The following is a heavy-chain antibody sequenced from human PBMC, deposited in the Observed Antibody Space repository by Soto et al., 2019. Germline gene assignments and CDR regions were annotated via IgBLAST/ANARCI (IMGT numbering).Heavy chain of an antibody. V-gene: IGHV4-34*01. Sequence: QVQLQQWGAGLLKPSETLSLTCAVYGGSFSGYYWTWIRQPPGTGLEWIGEINHSGSTNYNPSLKRRVTISVDTSNNQFSLKLTSVTAADTAVYYCARDQLTGLFAYWGQGTLVTVSS. CDR3: ARDQLTGLFAY. J-gene: IGHJ4*02. CDR1: GGSFSGYY. D-gene: IGHD2-8*02. CDR2: INHSGST.